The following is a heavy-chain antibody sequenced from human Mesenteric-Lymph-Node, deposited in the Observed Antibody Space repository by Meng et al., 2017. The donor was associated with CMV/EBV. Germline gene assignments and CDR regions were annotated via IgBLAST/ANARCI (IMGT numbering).Heavy chain of an antibody. CDR3: ARGYSGYDFDY. D-gene: IGHD5-12*01. CDR1: GFTFRSHG. J-gene: IGHJ4*02. Sequence: LKISCAASGFTFRSHGMHWVRQPPGKGLEWVALIWYDGTKQYYADSVKGRFTISRDNSKNMLYLQMNSLRAEDGAVYYCARGYSGYDFDYWGQGTLVTVSS. V-gene: IGHV3-33*01. CDR2: IWYDGTKQ.